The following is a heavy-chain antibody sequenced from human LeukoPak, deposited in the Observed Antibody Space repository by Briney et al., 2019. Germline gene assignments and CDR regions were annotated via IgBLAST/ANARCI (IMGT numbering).Heavy chain of an antibody. Sequence: ASVKVSCTASGYTFTSYGISWVRQAPGQGLEWMGWISAYNGNTNYAQKLQGRVTMTTDTSTSTAYMELRSLRSDDTAVYYCARGDYYDSSGYSRSDYWGQGTLVTVSS. CDR1: GYTFTSYG. D-gene: IGHD3-22*01. CDR3: ARGDYYDSSGYSRSDY. CDR2: ISAYNGNT. V-gene: IGHV1-18*01. J-gene: IGHJ4*02.